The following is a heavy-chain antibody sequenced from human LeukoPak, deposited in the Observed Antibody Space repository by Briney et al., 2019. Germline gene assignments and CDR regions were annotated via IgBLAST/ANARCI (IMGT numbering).Heavy chain of an antibody. CDR2: THYTGST. J-gene: IGHJ3*02. D-gene: IGHD5-18*01. V-gene: IGHV4-59*01. CDR1: GGSISSYY. Sequence: PSETLSLTCTVSGGSISSYYWSWIRQPPGKGLEWIGYTHYTGSTSVNPSLKSRVTISVDTSKNQFSLKVSSATAADTAVYYCARDGDTAMILFAFDIRGQGTMVTVSS. CDR3: ARDGDTAMILFAFDI.